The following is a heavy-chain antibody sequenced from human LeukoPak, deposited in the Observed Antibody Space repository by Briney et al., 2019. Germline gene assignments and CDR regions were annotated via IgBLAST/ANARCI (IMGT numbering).Heavy chain of an antibody. Sequence: SETLSLTCTVSGGSISSYYWSWIRQPAGKGREWIGRIYTSGSTNYNASLKSRVSMSVDTSKNQFSLKLSSVTAADTAEFYCARENSGSYREFDYWGQGTLVTVSS. J-gene: IGHJ4*02. CDR1: GGSISSYY. CDR3: ARENSGSYREFDY. D-gene: IGHD1-26*01. V-gene: IGHV4-4*07. CDR2: IYTSGST.